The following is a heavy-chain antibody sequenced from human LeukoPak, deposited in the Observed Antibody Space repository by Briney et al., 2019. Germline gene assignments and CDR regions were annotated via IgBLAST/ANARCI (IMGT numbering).Heavy chain of an antibody. J-gene: IGHJ3*02. CDR3: AKELRVVIYAFDI. V-gene: IGHV3-23*01. Sequence: GGSLRLSCAASGFTFSSYSMNWVRQAPGKWLEWVSAISGSGGSTYYADSVKGRFTISRDNSKNTLYLQMNSLRAEDTAVYYCAKELRVVIYAFDIWGQGTMVTVSS. D-gene: IGHD3-22*01. CDR1: GFTFSSYS. CDR2: ISGSGGST.